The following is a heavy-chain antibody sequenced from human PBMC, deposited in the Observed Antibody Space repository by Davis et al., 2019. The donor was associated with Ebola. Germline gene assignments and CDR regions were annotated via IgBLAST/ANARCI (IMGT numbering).Heavy chain of an antibody. D-gene: IGHD2-8*01. Sequence: PGGSLSLSCAASGFTFTNYWMSWVRQAPVMGLERVANIKKDGSEKYDVDSVKYRFTISRDNAKNSVYLQMNGLRVDETAVYYCARRDWYCTNGVCPNYFDYWGQGTLVTVSS. CDR1: GFTFTNYW. V-gene: IGHV3-7*03. CDR3: ARRDWYCTNGVCPNYFDY. CDR2: IKKDGSEK. J-gene: IGHJ4*02.